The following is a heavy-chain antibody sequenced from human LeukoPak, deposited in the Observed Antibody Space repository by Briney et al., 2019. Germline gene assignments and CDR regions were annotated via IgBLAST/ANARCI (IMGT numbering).Heavy chain of an antibody. CDR1: GVPISSRSYY. D-gene: IGHD2-21*02. V-gene: IGHV4-39*07. Sequence: SETLSLTCSVSGVPISSRSYYWGWIRQPPGKGLEWIGSMHFSGTTYYNPSLKSRVTISVDTSKNQFSLKLRSVTAADTAVYYCARDCGGDCFDAFDIWGQGTMVTVSS. CDR2: MHFSGTT. CDR3: ARDCGGDCFDAFDI. J-gene: IGHJ3*02.